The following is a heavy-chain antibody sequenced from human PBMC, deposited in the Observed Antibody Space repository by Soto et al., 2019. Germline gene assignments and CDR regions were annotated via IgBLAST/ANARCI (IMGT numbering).Heavy chain of an antibody. Sequence: QVQLVQSGAEVKKPGASVKVSCKVSGHTLTEFSMHWVRQAPGKGLEWMGGFDPEDGETMYAQRFQGRVTMTEDTSTDSAYTELSSLRSKETAVYYCAAGGPRWLQSPFDYWGQGTRVTVSS. J-gene: IGHJ4*02. D-gene: IGHD5-12*01. CDR2: FDPEDGET. CDR3: AAGGPRWLQSPFDY. V-gene: IGHV1-24*01. CDR1: GHTLTEFS.